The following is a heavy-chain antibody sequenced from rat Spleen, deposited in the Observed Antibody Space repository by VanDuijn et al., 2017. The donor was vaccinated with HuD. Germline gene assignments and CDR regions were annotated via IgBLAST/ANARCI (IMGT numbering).Heavy chain of an antibody. J-gene: IGHJ2*01. CDR3: ARQKYGSYYFDY. V-gene: IGHV5-7*01. Sequence: EVQLVESGGGLVQPGRSLKLSCAASGFTFSDYNMAWVRQAPRKGLEWVAIITYDGSSSYYRDSVKGRFTISRDNAESTLYLQMDSLRSEDTATYYCARQKYGSYYFDYWGQGVMVTVSS. CDR2: ITYDGSSS. CDR1: GFTFSDYN. D-gene: IGHD1-8*01.